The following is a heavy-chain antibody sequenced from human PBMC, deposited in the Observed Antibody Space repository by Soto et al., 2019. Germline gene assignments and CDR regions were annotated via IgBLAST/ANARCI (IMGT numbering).Heavy chain of an antibody. J-gene: IGHJ4*02. V-gene: IGHV4-30-4*01. Sequence: SETLSLTCTVSGGSISNGDYYLSWIRQPPGKGLEWIGYIYYSGSTYYNPSLKSRVTISVDTSKNQFSLKLSSVTAADTAVYYCAREGPHHYFDYWGQGTLVTVSS. CDR3: AREGPHHYFDY. CDR1: GGSISNGDYY. CDR2: IYYSGST.